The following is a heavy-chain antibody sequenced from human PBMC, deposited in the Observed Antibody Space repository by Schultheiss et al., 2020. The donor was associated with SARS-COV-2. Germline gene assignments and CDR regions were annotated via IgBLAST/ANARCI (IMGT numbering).Heavy chain of an antibody. CDR2: ISGSGGST. D-gene: IGHD6-13*01. CDR3: AKDQRPPKGVSSWLCWFDP. Sequence: GESLKISCAASGFTFDDYAMSWVRQAPGKGLEWVSAISGSGGSTYYADSVKGRFTISRDNSKNTLYLQMNSLRAEDTAVYYCAKDQRPPKGVSSWLCWFDPWCQGALVTVSS. CDR1: GFTFDDYA. V-gene: IGHV3-23*01. J-gene: IGHJ5*02.